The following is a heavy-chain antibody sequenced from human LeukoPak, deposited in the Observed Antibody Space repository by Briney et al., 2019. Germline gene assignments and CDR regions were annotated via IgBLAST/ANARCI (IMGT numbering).Heavy chain of an antibody. J-gene: IGHJ4*02. CDR3: ASSYYNDSRGLFDY. V-gene: IGHV3-66*01. CDR2: IYSGGST. D-gene: IGHD3-22*01. Sequence: GGSLRLSCAASGFTVSSNYMSWVRQAPGKGLEWVSVIYSGGSTYYADSVKGRFTISRDNSKNTLYLQMNSLRAEDTAVYYCASSYYNDSRGLFDYGGQGTLVTVSS. CDR1: GFTVSSNY.